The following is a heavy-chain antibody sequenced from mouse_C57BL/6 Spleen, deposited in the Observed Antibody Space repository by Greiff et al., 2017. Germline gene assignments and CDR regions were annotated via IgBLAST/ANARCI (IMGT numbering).Heavy chain of an antibody. Sequence: VQLQQSGAELVRPGTSVKMSCKASGYTFTNYWIGWAKQRPGHGLEWIGDIYPGGGYTYYNEKFKGKATLTADKSSSTAYMQFSSLTSEDSAIYYCARSRLQGFDYWGQGTTLTVFS. CDR3: ARSRLQGFDY. CDR1: GYTFTNYW. D-gene: IGHD6-2*01. J-gene: IGHJ2*01. V-gene: IGHV1-63*01. CDR2: IYPGGGYT.